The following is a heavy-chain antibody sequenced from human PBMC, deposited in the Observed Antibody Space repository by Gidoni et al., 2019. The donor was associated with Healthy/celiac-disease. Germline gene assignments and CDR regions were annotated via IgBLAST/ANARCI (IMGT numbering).Heavy chain of an antibody. D-gene: IGHD6-13*01. V-gene: IGHV4-39*01. CDR2: IYYSGST. J-gene: IGHJ5*02. Sequence: DGLEWIGSIYYSGSTYYNPSLKSRVTISVDTSKNQFSLKLSSVTAADTAVYYCARHAIAAAGTRDWFDPWGQGTLVTVSS. CDR3: ARHAIAAAGTRDWFDP.